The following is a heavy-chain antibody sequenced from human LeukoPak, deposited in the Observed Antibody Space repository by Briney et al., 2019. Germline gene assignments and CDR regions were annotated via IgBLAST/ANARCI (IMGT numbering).Heavy chain of an antibody. D-gene: IGHD2-15*01. CDR2: IWYDGSNK. V-gene: IGHV3-33*01. J-gene: IGHJ4*02. Sequence: GRSLRLSCAASGFTFSSYGMHWVRQAPGKGLEWVAVIWYDGSNKYYADSVKGRFTISRDNSKNTLYLQMNSLRAEDTAVYYCARDNSDCNGGSCYSNFDYWGQGTLVTVSS. CDR3: ARDNSDCNGGSCYSNFDY. CDR1: GFTFSSYG.